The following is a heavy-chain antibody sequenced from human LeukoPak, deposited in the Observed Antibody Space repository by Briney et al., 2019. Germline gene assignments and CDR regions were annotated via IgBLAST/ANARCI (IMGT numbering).Heavy chain of an antibody. V-gene: IGHV1-69*13. Sequence: SVKVSCKASGGTFSSYATSWVRQAPGQGLEWMGGIIPIFGTANYAQKFQGRVTITADESTSTAYMELSSLRSEDTAVYYCASLETGDELDYWGQGTLVTVSS. CDR1: GGTFSSYA. CDR3: ASLETGDELDY. D-gene: IGHD7-27*01. J-gene: IGHJ4*02. CDR2: IIPIFGTA.